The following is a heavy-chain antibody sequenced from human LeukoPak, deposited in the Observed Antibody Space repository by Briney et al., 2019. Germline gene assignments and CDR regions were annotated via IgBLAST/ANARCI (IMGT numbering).Heavy chain of an antibody. CDR2: ISSSSSYI. CDR3: ARDYTVIRYYFDY. V-gene: IGHV3-21*01. Sequence: GGSLRLSRAASGFTFSSYSMNWVRQAPGKGLEWVSSISSSSSYIYYADSVKGRFTISRDNAKNSLYLQMNSLRAEDTAVYYCARDYTVIRYYFDYWGQGTLVTVSS. CDR1: GFTFSSYS. J-gene: IGHJ4*02. D-gene: IGHD3-22*01.